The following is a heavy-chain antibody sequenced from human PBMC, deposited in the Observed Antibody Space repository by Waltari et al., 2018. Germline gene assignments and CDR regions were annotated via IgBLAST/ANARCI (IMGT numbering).Heavy chain of an antibody. CDR1: CSSISRGTY. CDR2: IYHSGST. V-gene: IGHV4-38-2*01. Sequence: QVQLQESGPDLVKPSDTLSLPCAVSCSSISRGTYWGWIRQPPGKGLEWIGSIYHSGSTYYNPSLKSRVTISVDTSKNQFSLKLSSVTAADTAVYYCARAMATIDYWGQGTLVTVSS. D-gene: IGHD5-12*01. CDR3: ARAMATIDY. J-gene: IGHJ4*02.